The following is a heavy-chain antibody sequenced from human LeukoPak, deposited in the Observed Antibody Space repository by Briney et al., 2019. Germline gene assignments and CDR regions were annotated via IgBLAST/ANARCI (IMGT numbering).Heavy chain of an antibody. D-gene: IGHD4-23*01. Sequence: GGSLRLSCAASGFTFSSYWMSWVRQAPGKGLEWVANIKRDGSEKYYVDSVKGRFTISRDNAKNSLYLQMNSLRAEDTAVYYCARDYYGGNSIYFDYWGQGTLVTVSS. V-gene: IGHV3-7*01. CDR2: IKRDGSEK. J-gene: IGHJ4*02. CDR3: ARDYYGGNSIYFDY. CDR1: GFTFSSYW.